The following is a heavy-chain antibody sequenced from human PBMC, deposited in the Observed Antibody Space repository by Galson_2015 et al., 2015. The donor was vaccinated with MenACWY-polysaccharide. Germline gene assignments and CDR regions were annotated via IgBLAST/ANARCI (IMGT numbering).Heavy chain of an antibody. CDR2: ISVGGDTT. CDR3: AKAGVATALLDH. CDR1: GFSFNGYA. J-gene: IGHJ4*02. D-gene: IGHD2-21*02. V-gene: IGHV3-23*01. Sequence: SLRLSCAASGFSFNGYAMSWVRRAPGKGLEWVSTISVGGDTTYYADSVKGRFTISRDNSKNTLYLQMNSLRAEDTAIYYCAKAGVATALLDHRGQGTLVTVSS.